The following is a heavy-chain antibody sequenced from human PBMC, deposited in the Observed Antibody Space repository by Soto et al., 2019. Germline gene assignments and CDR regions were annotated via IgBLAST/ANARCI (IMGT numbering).Heavy chain of an antibody. CDR2: INTYNCMT. V-gene: IGHV1-18*01. Sequence: QVQLVQSGGEVKKPGASVTVSCKASGYTFINYHITWVRQAPGQGLEWMAWINTYNCMTDYAPRFQGRVTMTTDTSTSTAYMELRHLGSDNTAVYFCAKSPRGEMATDWGQGTLVTVSS. CDR3: AKSPRGEMATD. D-gene: IGHD5-12*01. J-gene: IGHJ4*02. CDR1: GYTFINYH.